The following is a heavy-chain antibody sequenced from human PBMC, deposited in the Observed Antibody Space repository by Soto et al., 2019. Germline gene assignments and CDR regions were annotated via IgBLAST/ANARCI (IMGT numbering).Heavy chain of an antibody. V-gene: IGHV3-23*01. CDR3: ARDLVYSYGYWVGY. CDR2: ITDSGDNT. CDR1: GFTFSSYA. Sequence: GGSLRLSCAASGFTFSSYAMIWVRQAPGKGLEWVSAITDSGDNTYYVASVKGRFTISRDNSKNTLYLQMNSLRADDTAVYYCARDLVYSYGYWVGYWGQGTLVTVSS. J-gene: IGHJ4*02. D-gene: IGHD5-18*01.